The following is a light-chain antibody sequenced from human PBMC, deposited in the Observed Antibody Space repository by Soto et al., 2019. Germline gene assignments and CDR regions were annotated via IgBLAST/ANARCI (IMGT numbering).Light chain of an antibody. CDR2: DTS. CDR3: LVSYSRAAGV. CDR1: TGAVTSGHY. Sequence: QAVVTQEPSLTVSPGGTVTLTCGSSTGAVTSGHYPYWFQQKPGQAPRTLIYDTSNKHSWTPARFSGSLLGGKAALTLSGAQPEDEADYYCLVSYSRAAGVFGGGTKLTVL. J-gene: IGLJ3*02. V-gene: IGLV7-46*01.